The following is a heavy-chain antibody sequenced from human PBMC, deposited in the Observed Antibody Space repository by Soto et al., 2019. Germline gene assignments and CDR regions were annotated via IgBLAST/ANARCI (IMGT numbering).Heavy chain of an antibody. Sequence: QVQLVESGGGVVQPGRSLRLSCAASGFTFSSYAMHWVRQAPGKGLEWVAVISYDGSNKYYADSVKGRFTISRDNSKNTLYLQMNSLRAEDTAVYYCARGDSSSPEYNWLDPWGQGTLVTVSS. CDR2: ISYDGSNK. CDR3: ARGDSSSPEYNWLDP. J-gene: IGHJ5*02. CDR1: GFTFSSYA. D-gene: IGHD6-6*01. V-gene: IGHV3-30-3*01.